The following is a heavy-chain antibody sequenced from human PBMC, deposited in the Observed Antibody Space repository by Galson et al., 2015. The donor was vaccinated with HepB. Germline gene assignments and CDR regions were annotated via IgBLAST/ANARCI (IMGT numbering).Heavy chain of an antibody. J-gene: IGHJ3*02. Sequence: SLRLSCAASGFTVSSNYMSWVRQAPGKGLEWVSVIYSGGSTYYADSVKGRFTISRHNSKNTLYLQMNSLRAEDTAVYYCAKRGKYFDWPDAFDIWGQGQWSPSLQ. CDR1: GFTVSSNY. CDR2: IYSGGST. V-gene: IGHV3-53*04. CDR3: AKRGKYFDWPDAFDI. D-gene: IGHD3-9*01.